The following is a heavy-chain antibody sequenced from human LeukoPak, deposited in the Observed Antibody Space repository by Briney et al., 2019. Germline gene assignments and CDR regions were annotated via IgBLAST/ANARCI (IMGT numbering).Heavy chain of an antibody. CDR2: INPNSGGT. CDR3: ARVPYCGGDCYGYFDY. D-gene: IGHD2-21*02. V-gene: IGHV1-2*02. Sequence: ASVKVSCKTSGYTFTVSFMHWVRQAPGQGLEWMGWINPNSGGTKYAQKFQGRLTMTTDTSTSTAYMELRSLRSDDTAVYYCARVPYCGGDCYGYFDYWGQGTLVTVSS. CDR1: GYTFTVSF. J-gene: IGHJ4*02.